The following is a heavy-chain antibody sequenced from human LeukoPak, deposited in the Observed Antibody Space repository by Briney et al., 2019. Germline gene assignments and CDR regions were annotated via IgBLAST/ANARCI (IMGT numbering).Heavy chain of an antibody. CDR2: IYYSGST. CDR3: ARGLSLYYFDY. J-gene: IGHJ4*02. V-gene: IGHV4-59*01. Sequence: SETLSLTCTVSGGSISSYYWSWIRQPPGKGLEWIGYIYYSGSTNYNPSLKSRVTISVDTSKNQFSLKLSSVTAADTAVYYCARGLSLYYFDYWGQGTLVTVSS. CDR1: GGSISSYY.